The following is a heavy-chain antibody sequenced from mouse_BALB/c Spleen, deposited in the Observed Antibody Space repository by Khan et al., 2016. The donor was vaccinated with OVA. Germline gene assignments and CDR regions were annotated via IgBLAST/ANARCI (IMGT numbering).Heavy chain of an antibody. D-gene: IGHD4-1*01. Sequence: VQLKQSGPELLKPGASVRMSCKASGYTFTGYVIHWVKQKPGQGLEWIGYINPYNGATKYNEDFKGKATLTSDKSSNTAYMEFSSLTSEDSAVYYCSRGNWQSYYFDYWGQGTTLTVSS. CDR2: INPYNGAT. V-gene: IGHV1S136*01. CDR3: SRGNWQSYYFDY. CDR1: GYTFTGYV. J-gene: IGHJ2*01.